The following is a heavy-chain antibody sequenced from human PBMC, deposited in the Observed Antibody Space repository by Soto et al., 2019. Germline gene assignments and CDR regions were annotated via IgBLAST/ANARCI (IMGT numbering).Heavy chain of an antibody. V-gene: IGHV3-23*01. CDR2: ISGTYGT. CDR1: GFTFSSYA. D-gene: IGHD6-19*01. CDR3: AKAYSPGWSEGYFDY. Sequence: EVQLLDSGGGLIQPGGSLRLSCAASGFTFSSYAMGWFRQAPGKGLEWVSSISGTYGTHYADSVRGRFTISTDNSXXTLYLHMNSLRAEDTALYYCAKAYSPGWSEGYFDYWGQGTLVTVSS. J-gene: IGHJ4*02.